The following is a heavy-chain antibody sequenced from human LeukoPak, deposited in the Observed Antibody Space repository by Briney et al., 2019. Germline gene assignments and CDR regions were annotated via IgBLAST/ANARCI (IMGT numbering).Heavy chain of an antibody. CDR3: AKGQAPDY. CDR2: ISYDGSNK. J-gene: IGHJ4*02. Sequence: GGSLRLSCAASGFTFSSYGMHWVRQAPGKGLEWVAVISYDGSNKYYADSVKGRFTISRDNSRNTLYLQMNSLRAEDTAVYYCAKGQAPDYWGQGTLVTVSS. V-gene: IGHV3-30*18. CDR1: GFTFSSYG.